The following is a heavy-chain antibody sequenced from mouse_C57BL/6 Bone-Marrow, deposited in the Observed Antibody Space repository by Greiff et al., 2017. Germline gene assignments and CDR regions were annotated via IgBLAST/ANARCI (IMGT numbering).Heavy chain of an antibody. D-gene: IGHD1-1*01. CDR1: GYTFTNYW. Sequence: VQLQQPGAELVKPGASVKMSCKASGYTFTNYWIGWAKQRPGHGLEWIGDIYPGGGYTNYNEKFKGKATLTVDKSSSTAYMQFSSLTSEDSAIYYCAERCGSSFDYWGQGTTLTVSS. CDR2: IYPGGGYT. CDR3: AERCGSSFDY. J-gene: IGHJ2*01. V-gene: IGHV1-63*01.